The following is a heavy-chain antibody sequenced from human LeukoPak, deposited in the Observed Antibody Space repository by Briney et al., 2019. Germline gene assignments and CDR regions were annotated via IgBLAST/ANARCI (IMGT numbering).Heavy chain of an antibody. CDR1: GFTFSSYA. V-gene: IGHV3-30*04. J-gene: IGHJ4*02. CDR2: ISYDGSNK. CDR3: ARSPMVAAHFDY. D-gene: IGHD2-15*01. Sequence: PGGSLRLSCAASGFTFSSYAMHWVRQAPGKGLEWVAVISYDGSNKYYADSVKGQFTISRDNSKNTLYLQMNSLRAEDTAVYYCARSPMVAAHFDYWGQGTLVTVSS.